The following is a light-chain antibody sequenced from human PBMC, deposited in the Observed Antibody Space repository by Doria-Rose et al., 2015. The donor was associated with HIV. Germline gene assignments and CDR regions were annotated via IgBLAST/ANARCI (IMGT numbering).Light chain of an antibody. Sequence: TQSPGTLSLSSGERATLSCRASQSFSSTYLAWYQQKPGLAPSLLIYDGSTRATGIPDRFSASGSGTDFTLTINRLEPEDFALYYCHQYGTSWTFGQGTKVEI. CDR2: DGS. CDR1: QSFSSTY. J-gene: IGKJ1*01. V-gene: IGKV3-20*01. CDR3: HQYGTSWT.